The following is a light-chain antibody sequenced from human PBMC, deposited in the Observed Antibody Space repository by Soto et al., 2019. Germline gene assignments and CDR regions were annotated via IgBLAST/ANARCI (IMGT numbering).Light chain of an antibody. Sequence: QSVLTQPPSVSAAPGQKVTISCSGSSSNIGNNYVSWYQQLPGTAPKLLIYDNHKRPSGIPDLFSGSTSGTSATLGITGLQTGDEAYYYCGTWDSSLSAYVFGTGTKLTVL. CDR2: DNH. V-gene: IGLV1-51*01. J-gene: IGLJ1*01. CDR3: GTWDSSLSAYV. CDR1: SSNIGNNY.